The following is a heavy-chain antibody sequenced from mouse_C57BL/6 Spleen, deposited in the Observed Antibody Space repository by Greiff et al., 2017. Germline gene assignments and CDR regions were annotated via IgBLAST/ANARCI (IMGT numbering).Heavy chain of an antibody. CDR1: GYAFSSSW. Sequence: QVQLQQSGPELVKPGASVKISCKASGYAFSSSWMNWVKQRPGKGLEWIGRIYPGDGDTNYNGKFKGKATLTADKSSSTAYMQLSSLTSEDSAVYFCARWLRREGFDYWGQGTTLTVSS. D-gene: IGHD2-2*01. CDR3: ARWLRREGFDY. J-gene: IGHJ2*01. V-gene: IGHV1-82*01. CDR2: IYPGDGDT.